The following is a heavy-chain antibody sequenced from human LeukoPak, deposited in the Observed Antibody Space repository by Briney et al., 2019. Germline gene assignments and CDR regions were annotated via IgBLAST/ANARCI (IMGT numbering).Heavy chain of an antibody. Sequence: GGSLRLSCAASGFTLSSYGMHWVRQAPGKGLEWVAVIWYDGSNKYYADSVKGRFTISRDNSKNTLYLQMNSLRAEDTAVYYCAREGDGYNLGIDYWGQGTLVTVSP. CDR2: IWYDGSNK. D-gene: IGHD5-24*01. J-gene: IGHJ4*02. CDR1: GFTLSSYG. V-gene: IGHV3-33*01. CDR3: AREGDGYNLGIDY.